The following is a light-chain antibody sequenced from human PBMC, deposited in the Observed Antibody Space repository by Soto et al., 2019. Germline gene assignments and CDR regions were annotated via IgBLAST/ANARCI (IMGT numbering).Light chain of an antibody. CDR3: QQFGSSPIT. CDR2: GAS. CDR1: QSVSSSY. Sequence: EIVLTQSPGTLSLSPGERAALSCMASQSVSSSYLAWYQQKIGQAPRLLIYGASSRATGIPDRFSGSGSGTDFTLTISRLEPEDFAVYFCQQFGSSPITFGQGTRLEIK. J-gene: IGKJ5*01. V-gene: IGKV3-20*01.